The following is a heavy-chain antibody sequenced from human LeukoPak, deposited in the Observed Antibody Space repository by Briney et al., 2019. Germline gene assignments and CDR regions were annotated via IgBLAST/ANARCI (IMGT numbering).Heavy chain of an antibody. V-gene: IGHV4-34*01. CDR3: ARGNIVSAGGSGSYSANWFDP. CDR1: GGSFSGYY. J-gene: IGHJ5*02. D-gene: IGHD3-10*01. CDR2: INHSGST. Sequence: PSETLSLTCAVYGGSFSGYYWSWIRQPPGKGLEWIGEINHSGSTNYNPSLKSRVTISVDTSKNQFSLKLRSVTAADTAVYYCARGNIVSAGGSGSYSANWFDPWGQGTLVTVSS.